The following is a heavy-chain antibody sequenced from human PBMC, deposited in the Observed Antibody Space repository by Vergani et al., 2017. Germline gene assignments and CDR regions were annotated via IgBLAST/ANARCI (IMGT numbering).Heavy chain of an antibody. CDR3: ARGRWVFSSGWRNNWFDP. CDR1: GGSFSGYY. D-gene: IGHD6-19*01. Sequence: QVQLQQWGAGLLKPSETLSLTCAVYGGSFSGYYWSWIRQPPGKGLEWIGEINHSGSTNYNPSLKSRVTLSVDPSKNQFSLKLRSVTAADTAVYYCARGRWVFSSGWRNNWFDPWGQGTLVTVSS. V-gene: IGHV4-34*01. CDR2: INHSGST. J-gene: IGHJ5*02.